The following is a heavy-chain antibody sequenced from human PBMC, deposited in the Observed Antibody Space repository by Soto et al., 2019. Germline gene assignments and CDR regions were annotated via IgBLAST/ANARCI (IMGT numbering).Heavy chain of an antibody. V-gene: IGHV4-4*07. CDR1: GGSIDTFY. CDR2: IFSSGST. Sequence: PSETLSLTCTVSGGSIDTFYWSWVRQPAGKGLGWIGRIFSSGSTSLNPSLESRVAMSVDTSKNHFSLNLSSVTAADMAVYYCAREGSYSAYNFAHGIQLWSFDFWGQGALVTVSS. J-gene: IGHJ4*02. D-gene: IGHD5-12*01. CDR3: AREGSYSAYNFAHGIQLWSFDF.